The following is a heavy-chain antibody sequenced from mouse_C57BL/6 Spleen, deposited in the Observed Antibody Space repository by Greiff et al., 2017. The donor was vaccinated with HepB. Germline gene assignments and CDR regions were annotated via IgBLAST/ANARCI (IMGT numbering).Heavy chain of an antibody. CDR1: GYSITSGYD. J-gene: IGHJ4*01. D-gene: IGHD2-4*01. CDR2: ISYSGST. CDR3: ARGEGRDYDGGGYYAMDY. V-gene: IGHV3-1*01. Sequence: EVKLLESGPGMVKPSQSLSLTCTVTGYSITSGYDWHWIRHFPGNKLEWMGYISYSGSTNYNPSLKSRISITHDTSKNHFFLKLNSVTTEDTATYYWARGEGRDYDGGGYYAMDYWGQGTSVTVSS.